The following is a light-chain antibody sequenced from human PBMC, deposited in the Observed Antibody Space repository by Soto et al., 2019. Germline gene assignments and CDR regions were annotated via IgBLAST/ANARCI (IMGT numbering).Light chain of an antibody. CDR2: KTS. CDR1: YKIDNR. Sequence: DIQMTQSPSTLSASVGDRVTITCRASYKIDNRLAGCQQKPGKASKLLIYKTSTVESGVPSRFSGSGSETEFTLTISILQTDGFASYYCIYYSTSPLTFGGGTRVDIK. CDR3: IYYSTSPLT. V-gene: IGKV1-5*03. J-gene: IGKJ4*01.